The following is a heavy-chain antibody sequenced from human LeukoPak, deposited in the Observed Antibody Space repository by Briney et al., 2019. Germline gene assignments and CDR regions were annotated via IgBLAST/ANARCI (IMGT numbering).Heavy chain of an antibody. CDR2: ISRSGTNI. Sequence: GGSLRLSCVASGFTFSTSDMNWVRQAPGKGLDWVSYISRSGTNIYYAESVKGRFTISRDNAKKSLYLQMNSLRVEDTAVYYCARADCSSSTCYLRRSWFDPWGQGTLVTVSS. V-gene: IGHV3-48*03. CDR3: ARADCSSSTCYLRRSWFDP. J-gene: IGHJ5*02. D-gene: IGHD2-2*01. CDR1: GFTFSTSD.